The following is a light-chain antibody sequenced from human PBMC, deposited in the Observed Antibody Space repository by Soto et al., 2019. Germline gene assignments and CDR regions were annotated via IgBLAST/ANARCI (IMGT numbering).Light chain of an antibody. J-gene: IGKJ2*01. Sequence: EIVMTQSQATLSVSPGERATLSCRASQSVSTYLAWYQQRPGQAPRLLFYGASTRATGIPARFSGSGSGTEFTLTISSLQAEDFAIYYCKQYNNWPPKTFGQGTKLEIK. CDR1: QSVSTY. V-gene: IGKV3-15*01. CDR2: GAS. CDR3: KQYNNWPPKT.